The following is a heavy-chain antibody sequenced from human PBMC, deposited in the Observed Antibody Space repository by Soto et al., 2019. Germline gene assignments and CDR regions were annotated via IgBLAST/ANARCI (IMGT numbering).Heavy chain of an antibody. CDR2: ISAYNGNT. D-gene: IGHD3-3*01. CDR3: ARESITIFGVVIRTKTSDAFDI. Sequence: ASVKVSCKASGYTFTSYGMSWVRQAPGQGLEWMGWISAYNGNTNYAQKLQGRVTMTTDTSTSTAYMELRSLRSDDTAVYYCARESITIFGVVIRTKTSDAFDIWGQGTMVTVSS. J-gene: IGHJ3*02. CDR1: GYTFTSYG. V-gene: IGHV1-18*01.